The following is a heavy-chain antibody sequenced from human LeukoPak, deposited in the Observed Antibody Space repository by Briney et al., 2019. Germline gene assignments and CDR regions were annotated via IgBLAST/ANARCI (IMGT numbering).Heavy chain of an antibody. V-gene: IGHV3-7*01. Sequence: PGGSLRLSCAASGFTLTSYWMSWVRQAPGKGLAWVANINQDGSEKYYVDSVKGRFTISRDNARNSLHLQMNSLRAEDTAVYYCVRDSSTPDYWGQGTLVTVSS. CDR2: INQDGSEK. D-gene: IGHD3-10*01. J-gene: IGHJ4*02. CDR1: GFTLTSYW. CDR3: VRDSSTPDY.